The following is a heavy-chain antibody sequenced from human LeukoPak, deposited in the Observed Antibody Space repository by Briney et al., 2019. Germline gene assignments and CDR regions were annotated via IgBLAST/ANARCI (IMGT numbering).Heavy chain of an antibody. J-gene: IGHJ4*02. V-gene: IGHV3-23*01. D-gene: IGHD4-17*01. Sequence: PGGSLRLSCAASGFTFSNSAMTWVRQAPGKGLEWVSCISGSGGSTYYADSVKGRFTISRDNSKNTLYVQMNSLRVEDTAVYYCARVGGDYGKFDYWGQGTLVIVSS. CDR2: ISGSGGST. CDR1: GFTFSNSA. CDR3: ARVGGDYGKFDY.